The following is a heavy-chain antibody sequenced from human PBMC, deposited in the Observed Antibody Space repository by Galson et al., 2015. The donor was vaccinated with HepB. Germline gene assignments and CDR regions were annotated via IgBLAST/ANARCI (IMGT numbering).Heavy chain of an antibody. J-gene: IGHJ3*02. D-gene: IGHD3-16*01. CDR2: IDWDGDT. CDR3: VRGKYDRFGPGAYNI. Sequence: PALVKPTQTLTLTCTFSGFSLSTNGMCVSWIRQPPGKALEWLARIDWDGDTYYTTSLKTRLTISKDTSKNQVVLTTTNMDPVDTATYYCVRGKYDRFGPGAYNIWGQGTMVTVSS. CDR1: GFSLSTNGMC. V-gene: IGHV2-70*11.